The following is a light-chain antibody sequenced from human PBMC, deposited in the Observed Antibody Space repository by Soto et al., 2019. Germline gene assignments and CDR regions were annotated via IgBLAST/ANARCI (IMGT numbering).Light chain of an antibody. CDR2: GAS. CDR3: QQYGSSPLVT. J-gene: IGKJ5*01. V-gene: IGKV3-20*01. Sequence: EIVLTQSPGTLSLSPGERATLSCRASQSVSSSYLAWYQQKPGQAPRLVIHGASSRATGIPDRFSGSGSGTDFTLTISRLDPEDFAVYYCQQYGSSPLVTFGQGTRLEIK. CDR1: QSVSSSY.